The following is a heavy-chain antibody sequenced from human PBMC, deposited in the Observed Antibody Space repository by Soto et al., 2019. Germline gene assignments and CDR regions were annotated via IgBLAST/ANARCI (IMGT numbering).Heavy chain of an antibody. CDR3: AKSPHYDILTGFAYYFDY. V-gene: IGHV3-23*01. CDR2: ISGSDGST. D-gene: IGHD3-9*01. J-gene: IGHJ4*02. Sequence: GGSLRLSCAASGFTFSSYAMSWVRQAPGKGLEWVSAISGSDGSTYYADSVKGRFTISRDNSKNTLYLQMNSLRAEDTAVYYCAKSPHYDILTGFAYYFDYWGQGTRVAVSS. CDR1: GFTFSSYA.